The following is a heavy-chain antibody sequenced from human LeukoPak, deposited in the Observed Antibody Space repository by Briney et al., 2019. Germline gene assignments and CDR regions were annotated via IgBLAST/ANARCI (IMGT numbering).Heavy chain of an antibody. V-gene: IGHV3-30*03. CDR3: ARTYDYVWGSYRHGDAFDI. CDR2: ISYDGSNK. Sequence: GGSLRLSCAASGFTFSSYGMHWVRQAPGKGLEWVAVISYDGSNKYYADSVKGRFTISRDNAKNSLYLQMNSLRAEDTAVYYCARTYDYVWGSYRHGDAFDIWGQGTMVTVSS. J-gene: IGHJ3*02. CDR1: GFTFSSYG. D-gene: IGHD3-16*02.